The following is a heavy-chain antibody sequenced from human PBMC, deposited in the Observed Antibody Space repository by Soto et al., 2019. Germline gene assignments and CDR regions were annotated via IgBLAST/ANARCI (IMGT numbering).Heavy chain of an antibody. J-gene: IGHJ6*02. Sequence: GGSLRLSCAASGFTFSSYAMSWVRQAPGKGLEWVSAISGSGGSTYYADSVKGRFTISRDNSKNTLYLQMNSLRAEDTAVYYCAKDSSGLYDRTPGYGMDVWGQGTTVTVSS. V-gene: IGHV3-23*01. CDR1: GFTFSSYA. CDR2: ISGSGGST. CDR3: AKDSSGLYDRTPGYGMDV. D-gene: IGHD6-19*01.